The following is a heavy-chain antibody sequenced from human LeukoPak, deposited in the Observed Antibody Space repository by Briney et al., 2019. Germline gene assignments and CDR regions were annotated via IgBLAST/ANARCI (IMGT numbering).Heavy chain of an antibody. J-gene: IGHJ2*01. CDR2: ISGSGGST. CDR3: AEAGILQARSSGLQYFDL. V-gene: IGHV3-23*01. CDR1: GFTFSSYA. D-gene: IGHD5-24*01. Sequence: GGSLRLSCAASGFTFSSYAMSWVRQAPGKGLEWVSLISGSGGSTYYADSVKGRFTISRDNSKNTLYLQMNSLRADDTAVYHCAEAGILQARSSGLQYFDLWGGGNLVTASS.